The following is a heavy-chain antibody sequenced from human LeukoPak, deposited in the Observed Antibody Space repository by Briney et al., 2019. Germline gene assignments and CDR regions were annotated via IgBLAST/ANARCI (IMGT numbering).Heavy chain of an antibody. V-gene: IGHV4-59*01. D-gene: IGHD5-12*01. J-gene: IGHJ3*02. CDR1: NDSISNYY. CDR2: IDYRGST. CDR3: ARSRSGYGYEHGAFEI. Sequence: SETLSLTCTVSNDSISNYYWSWIRQPPGKGLEWIAYIDYRGSTTNNPSLRSRITISVDTSRNQFSLKLRSVTAADTAVYYCARSRSGYGYEHGAFEIWGQGTMVTVSS.